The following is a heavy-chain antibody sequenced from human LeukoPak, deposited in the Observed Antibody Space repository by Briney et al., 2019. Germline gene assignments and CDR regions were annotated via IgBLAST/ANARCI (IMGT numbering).Heavy chain of an antibody. V-gene: IGHV4-34*01. J-gene: IGHJ4*02. Sequence: SETLSLTCAVYGGSFSGYYWSWIRQPPGKGLEWIGEINHSGSTNYNPSLKSRVTISVDTSKNQFSLKLSPVTAADTAVYYCARRQSGRYPGFDYWGQGTLVTVSS. CDR3: ARRQSGRYPGFDY. D-gene: IGHD1-26*01. CDR1: GGSFSGYY. CDR2: INHSGST.